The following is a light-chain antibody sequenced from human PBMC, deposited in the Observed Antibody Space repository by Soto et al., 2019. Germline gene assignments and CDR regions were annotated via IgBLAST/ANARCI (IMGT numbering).Light chain of an antibody. V-gene: IGKV3-15*01. J-gene: IGKJ1*01. CDR1: QSVSSN. CDR3: QQYNNWLWT. CDR2: GAS. Sequence: EIVMTQSPATLSVSPGERATLSCRASQSVSSNLAWYQQKPGQAPRLLIYGASTRATGIPARFSVSGSVTEFTLTISSLQSEDFAVYYCQQYNNWLWTFGQGTKVEIK.